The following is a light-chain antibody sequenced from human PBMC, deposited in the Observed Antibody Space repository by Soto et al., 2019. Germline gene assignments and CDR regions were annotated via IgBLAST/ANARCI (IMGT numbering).Light chain of an antibody. V-gene: IGLV2-23*02. CDR1: SSDVGSYNL. Sequence: QSVLTQPASVSGSPGQSITISCTGTSSDVGSYNLVSWYQQHPGKAPKLMICEVSKRPSGVSNRFSGSKSGNTASLTISGLQAEDEADYYCCSYAGSSTFVYVFGTGTKVTVL. CDR2: EVS. J-gene: IGLJ1*01. CDR3: CSYAGSSTFVYV.